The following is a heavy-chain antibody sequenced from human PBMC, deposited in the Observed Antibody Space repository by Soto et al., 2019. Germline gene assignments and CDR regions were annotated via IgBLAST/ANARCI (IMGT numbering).Heavy chain of an antibody. CDR2: IYHSGST. J-gene: IGHJ4*02. Sequence: SETLSLTCAVSGGSISSSNWWSWVRQPPGKGLEWIGEIYHSGSTNYNPSLKSRVTISVDKSKNQFSLKLSSVTAADTAVYYCARDPGSSSSYFDYWGQGTLVTVSS. CDR1: GGSISSSNW. CDR3: ARDPGSSSSYFDY. D-gene: IGHD6-6*01. V-gene: IGHV4-4*02.